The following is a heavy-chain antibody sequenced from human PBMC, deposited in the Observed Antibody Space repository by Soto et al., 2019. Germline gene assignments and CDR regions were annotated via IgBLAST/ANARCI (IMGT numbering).Heavy chain of an antibody. CDR2: IGPESGAT. J-gene: IGHJ6*02. D-gene: IGHD5-12*01. Sequence: ASVKVSCKAAGYTFTGHYIHWVRQAPEQGPEWMGEIGPESGATRYAQKFQGRVTMTLDMSITTVYMELSSLRSEDTAVYYCATDRRGSSGYDPGYYYYYGMDVWG. CDR1: GYTFTGHY. V-gene: IGHV1-2*02. CDR3: ATDRRGSSGYDPGYYYYYGMDV.